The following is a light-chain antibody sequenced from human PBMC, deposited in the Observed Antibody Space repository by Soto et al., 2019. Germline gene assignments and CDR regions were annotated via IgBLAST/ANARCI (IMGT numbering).Light chain of an antibody. Sequence: GDRVTITCRASQSISSWLAWYQQKPGKAPKLLIFDASSLESGVPSRFSGSGSATEFTLTISSLQPDDFATYYCQQRSNWPLTFGGGTKVDIK. J-gene: IGKJ4*01. CDR3: QQRSNWPLT. CDR1: QSISSW. V-gene: IGKV1-5*01. CDR2: DAS.